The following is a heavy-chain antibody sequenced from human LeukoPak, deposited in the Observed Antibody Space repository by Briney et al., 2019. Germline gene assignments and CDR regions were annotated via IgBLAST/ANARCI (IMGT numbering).Heavy chain of an antibody. J-gene: IGHJ5*01. V-gene: IGHV3-74*01. D-gene: IGHD5-18*01. CDR1: GFTFSSYW. CDR3: ARVRYTAINWFDS. Sequence: GGSLRLSCAASGFTFSSYWTHWVRQAPGKGLVWVSRINSDGSSTSYADSVKGRFTISRDNAKNTLYLQMNSLRAEDTAVYYCARVRYTAINWFDSWGQGTLVTVSS. CDR2: INSDGSST.